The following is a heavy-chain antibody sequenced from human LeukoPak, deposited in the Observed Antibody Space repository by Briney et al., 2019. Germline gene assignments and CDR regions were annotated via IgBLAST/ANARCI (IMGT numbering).Heavy chain of an antibody. J-gene: IGHJ4*02. CDR2: ILKDERSK. D-gene: IGHD5-24*01. CDR3: ATGRDNY. Sequence: GGSLRLSCAASGFSFRTYAMYWVRQAPGKGLEWVSVILKDERSKYYADSVMGRFTISWDNSGKTLYLEMNDLRSEDTAVYYCATGRDNYWGQGTLVTVSS. V-gene: IGHV3-30-3*01. CDR1: GFSFRTYA.